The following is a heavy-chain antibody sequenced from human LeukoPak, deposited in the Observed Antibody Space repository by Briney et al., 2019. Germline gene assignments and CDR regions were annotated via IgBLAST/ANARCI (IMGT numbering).Heavy chain of an antibody. D-gene: IGHD3-16*02. CDR3: ARGLRVRDYVWGSYRYAGWFDP. CDR1: GYTFTSYY. CDR2: INPSGGST. J-gene: IGHJ5*02. Sequence: GASVKVSCKASGYTFTSYYMHWVRQAPGQGLEWMGIINPSGGSTSYAQKFQGRVTMTRDTSTSTVYMELSSLRSEDTAVYYCARGLRVRDYVWGSYRYAGWFDPWGQGTLVTVSS. V-gene: IGHV1-46*01.